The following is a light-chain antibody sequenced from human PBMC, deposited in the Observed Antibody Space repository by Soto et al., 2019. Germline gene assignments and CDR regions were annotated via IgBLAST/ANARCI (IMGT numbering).Light chain of an antibody. CDR3: SSYTSSSHVV. CDR1: SNDVGFSKF. CDR2: EVS. Sequence: SALTQPASVSASPGQSITISCTATSNDVGFSKFVSWYQQHPGKAPKLMIYEVSNRPSGVSNRFSGSKSGNTASLTISGLQAEDEADYYCSSYTSSSHVVFGGGTQLTVL. V-gene: IGLV2-14*01. J-gene: IGLJ2*01.